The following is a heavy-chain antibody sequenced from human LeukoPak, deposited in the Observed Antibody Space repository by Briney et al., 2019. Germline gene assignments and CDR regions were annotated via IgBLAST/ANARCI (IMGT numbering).Heavy chain of an antibody. CDR1: GFTVSRNY. V-gene: IGHV3-66*01. Sequence: GWSLRLSCAASGFTVSRNYMSWVRQAPGKGLEWVSIIYSGGTTYYADSVKGRFTISRDNSKNTLYLQMNSLRAEDTAVYYCARDRCSGGSCYSGWFDPWGQGTLVTVSS. J-gene: IGHJ5*02. CDR3: ARDRCSGGSCYSGWFDP. D-gene: IGHD2-15*01. CDR2: IYSGGTT.